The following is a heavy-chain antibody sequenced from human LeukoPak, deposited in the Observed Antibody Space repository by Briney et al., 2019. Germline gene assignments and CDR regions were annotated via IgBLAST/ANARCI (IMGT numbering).Heavy chain of an antibody. D-gene: IGHD3-16*02. Sequence: SETLSLTCTVSGGSIGSYYWSWIRQPPGKGLEWIGYIYYSGSTNYNPSLKSRVTISVDTSKNQFSLKLSSVTAADTAVYYCARSPANYDYVWGSYRRPYYFDYWGQGTLVTVSS. J-gene: IGHJ4*02. V-gene: IGHV4-59*01. CDR2: IYYSGST. CDR1: GGSIGSYY. CDR3: ARSPANYDYVWGSYRRPYYFDY.